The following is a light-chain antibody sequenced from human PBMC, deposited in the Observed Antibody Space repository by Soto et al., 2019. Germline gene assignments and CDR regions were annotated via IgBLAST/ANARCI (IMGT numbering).Light chain of an antibody. V-gene: IGLV2-8*01. Sequence: QSALTQPPSASGSPGQSVTISCTGTSSDVGGYNYVSWYQQHPGRAPKLMIYEVSKRPSGVPDRFSGSKSGNTASLTVSGLQPEDEADYYCSSYAGSSNLWVFGGGTQLTVL. CDR2: EVS. CDR1: SSDVGGYNY. J-gene: IGLJ2*01. CDR3: SSYAGSSNLWV.